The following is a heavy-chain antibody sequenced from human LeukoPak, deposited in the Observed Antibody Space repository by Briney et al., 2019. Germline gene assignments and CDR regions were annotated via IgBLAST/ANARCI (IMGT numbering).Heavy chain of an antibody. J-gene: IGHJ3*02. Sequence: SETLSLTGTVSGGSISNYYWSWIWQRAGKGLEWIGRIHTSGSTNYNPPLKSRVTMSVDTSKNQFSLKLSSVTAADTAVYYCARHPAGPDTVHYCSSTSCYAFDIWGQETMVTVSS. CDR1: GGSISNYY. V-gene: IGHV4-4*07. CDR2: IHTSGST. D-gene: IGHD2-2*01. CDR3: ARHPAGPDTVHYCSSTSCYAFDI.